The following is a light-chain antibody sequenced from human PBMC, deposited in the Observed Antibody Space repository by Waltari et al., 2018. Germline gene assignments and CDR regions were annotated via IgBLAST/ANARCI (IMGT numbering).Light chain of an antibody. CDR1: SSNIGAGYD. CDR2: ANR. Sequence: QSVLTQPPSVSGAPGQRVTISCTGSSSNIGAGYDVHWYLQLPGTAPKLLNYANRNRPSGVPDRFSGSKSGTSASLAITGLQPEDEADYYCQSYDSSLSGRPWVFGGGTKLTVL. J-gene: IGLJ3*02. V-gene: IGLV1-40*01. CDR3: QSYDSSLSGRPWV.